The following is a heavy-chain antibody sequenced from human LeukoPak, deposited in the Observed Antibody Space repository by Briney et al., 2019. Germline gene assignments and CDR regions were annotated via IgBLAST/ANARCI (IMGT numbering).Heavy chain of an antibody. CDR3: AHWGSSGPFDY. Sequence: GGSLRLSCGACGFTLTGYAMTWVRQAPGEALEWVSLISGSDGRTYYADVVKGRFTISRDNSKNALYLRMNSLRAEDTAVYYCAHWGSSGPFDYWGQGTLVTVSS. CDR1: GFTLTGYA. J-gene: IGHJ4*02. CDR2: ISGSDGRT. V-gene: IGHV3-23*01. D-gene: IGHD6-6*01.